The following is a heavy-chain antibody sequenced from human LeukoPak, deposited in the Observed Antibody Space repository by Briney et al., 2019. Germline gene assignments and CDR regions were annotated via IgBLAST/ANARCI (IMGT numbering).Heavy chain of an antibody. J-gene: IGHJ6*03. D-gene: IGHD5-12*01. Sequence: ASVKVSCKASGYTFTGYYMHWVRQAPGQGLEWMGWINPNSGGTNYAQKFQGRVTMTRDTSISTAYMELRSLRSDDTAVYYCARVFRWATIDYYYYYMDVWGKGTTVTVSS. CDR2: INPNSGGT. CDR1: GYTFTGYY. V-gene: IGHV1-2*02. CDR3: ARVFRWATIDYYYYYMDV.